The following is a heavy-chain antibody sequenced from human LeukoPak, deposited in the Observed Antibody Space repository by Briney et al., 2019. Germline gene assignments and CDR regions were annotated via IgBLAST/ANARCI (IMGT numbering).Heavy chain of an antibody. V-gene: IGHV4-4*07. CDR3: VREASDTAMATYYFDY. CDR2: IYISGRT. CDR1: GGSISTYY. Sequence: SETLSLTCTVSGGSISTYYWSWIRQPAGKGLEWIGRIYISGRTNYNPSLQSRVTMSVDTSRNQFSLKLRSVTAADTAVYYCVREASDTAMATYYFDYWGQGTLVTVSS. J-gene: IGHJ4*02. D-gene: IGHD5-18*01.